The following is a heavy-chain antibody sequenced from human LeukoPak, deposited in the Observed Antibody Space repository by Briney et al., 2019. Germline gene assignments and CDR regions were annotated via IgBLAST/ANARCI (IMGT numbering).Heavy chain of an antibody. CDR2: SRDKGNSYTT. Sequence: GGSLRLSCEASGFTFANAWMIWVRQAPGKGLEWVGRSRDKGNSYTTAYAASVRGRFTISRDDSKNSLYLQMNSLKIEDTAVYYCTKLARAPRDFDYWGQGTLVTVSS. V-gene: IGHV3-72*01. D-gene: IGHD3-10*01. CDR3: TKLARAPRDFDY. CDR1: GFTFANAW. J-gene: IGHJ4*01.